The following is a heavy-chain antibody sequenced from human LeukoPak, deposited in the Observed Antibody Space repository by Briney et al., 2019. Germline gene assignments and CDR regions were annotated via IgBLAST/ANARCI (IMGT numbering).Heavy chain of an antibody. Sequence: PGGSLRLSCAASGFTFSSYAMSWVRQAPGKGLEWVSGISSNGASTYYVDSVKGRFTISRDNSKNTLYLQMNSLRAEDTAVYYCAKHSSGVPFDYWGQGTLVTVSS. J-gene: IGHJ4*02. D-gene: IGHD6-19*01. CDR2: ISSNGAST. V-gene: IGHV3-23*01. CDR3: AKHSSGVPFDY. CDR1: GFTFSSYA.